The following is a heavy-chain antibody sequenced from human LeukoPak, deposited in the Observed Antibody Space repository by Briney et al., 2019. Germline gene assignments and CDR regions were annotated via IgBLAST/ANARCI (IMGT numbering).Heavy chain of an antibody. CDR2: IYSGGGT. CDR3: ARDSSGPLY. V-gene: IGHV3-66*01. CDR1: GFILSDYY. J-gene: IGHJ4*02. D-gene: IGHD6-19*01. Sequence: GGSLRLSCAASGFILSDYYMSWVRQAPGEGLEWVSVIYSGGGTYYADSVKGRFTISRDNSKNTLYLQMNSLRAEDTAVYYCARDSSGPLYWGQGTLVTVSS.